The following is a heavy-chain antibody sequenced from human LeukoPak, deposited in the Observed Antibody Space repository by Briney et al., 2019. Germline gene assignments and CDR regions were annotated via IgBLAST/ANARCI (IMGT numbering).Heavy chain of an antibody. CDR1: GGSISSGGYY. Sequence: SQTLSLTCTVSGGSISSGGYYWSWIRQHPGTGLEWIGYIYYSGSTYYNPSLKSRVTISVDTSKNQLSLKLSSVTAADTAVYYCARTDTSGWSRPLDCWGQGTLVTVSS. D-gene: IGHD6-19*01. J-gene: IGHJ4*02. CDR3: ARTDTSGWSRPLDC. V-gene: IGHV4-31*03. CDR2: IYYSGST.